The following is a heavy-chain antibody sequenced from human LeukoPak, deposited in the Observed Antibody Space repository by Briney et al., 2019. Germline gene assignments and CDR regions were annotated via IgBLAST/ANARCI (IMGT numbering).Heavy chain of an antibody. D-gene: IGHD1-26*01. V-gene: IGHV4-59*08. J-gene: IGHJ3*02. CDR3: ARIHEIVGSEGSAFDI. CDR2: IYYSGST. Sequence: SETLSLTCTVSGGSISSYYWSWIRQPPGKGLEWIGYIYYSGSTNYNPSLKSRVTISVDTSKNQFSLKLSSVTAADTAVYYCARIHEIVGSEGSAFDIWGQGTMVTVSS. CDR1: GGSISSYY.